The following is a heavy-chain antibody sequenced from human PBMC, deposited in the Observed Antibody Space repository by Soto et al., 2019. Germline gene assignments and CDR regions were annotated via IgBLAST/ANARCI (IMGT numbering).Heavy chain of an antibody. CDR2: LSGSGGST. V-gene: IGHV3-23*01. CDR1: GFSFGNYP. CDR3: AKDSWGGAGSGWSHEN. Sequence: EVQLLESGGGLVQPGGSLRLSCAASGFSFGNYPMSWVRQAPGKGLEWVSGLSGSGGSTNYADSVKGRFTIYRDNSKNTLYLQMNSLRAEDTAVYYCAKDSWGGAGSGWSHENWGQGTLVTVSS. D-gene: IGHD6-19*01. J-gene: IGHJ4*02.